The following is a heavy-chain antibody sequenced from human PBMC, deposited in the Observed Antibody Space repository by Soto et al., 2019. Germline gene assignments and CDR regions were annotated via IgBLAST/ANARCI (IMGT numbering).Heavy chain of an antibody. CDR2: TYYRSKWYN. J-gene: IGHJ6*03. CDR1: GDSVSSNSAA. CDR3: ARERRYYDFWSGYLPDYYYYYMDV. D-gene: IGHD3-3*01. V-gene: IGHV6-1*01. Sequence: SQTLSLTCAISGDSVSSNSAAWNWIRQSPSRGLEWLGRTYYRSKWYNDYAVSVKSRITINPDTSKNQFSLQLNSVTPEDTAVYYCARERRYYDFWSGYLPDYYYYYMDVWGKGTTVTVSS.